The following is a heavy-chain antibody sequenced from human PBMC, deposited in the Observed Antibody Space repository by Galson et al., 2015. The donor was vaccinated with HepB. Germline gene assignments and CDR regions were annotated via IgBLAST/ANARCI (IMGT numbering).Heavy chain of an antibody. J-gene: IGHJ5*02. CDR3: AHRPPPARVYWTGKNWFDP. CDR2: IYWDDDK. V-gene: IGHV2-5*02. D-gene: IGHD2-8*02. CDR1: GFSLSTSGVG. Sequence: PALVKPTQTLTLTCTFSGFSLSTSGVGVGWIRQPPGKALEWLALIYWDDDKRYSPSLKSRLTITKDTSKNQVVLTMTNMDPVDTATYYCAHRPPPARVYWTGKNWFDPWGQGTLVTVSS.